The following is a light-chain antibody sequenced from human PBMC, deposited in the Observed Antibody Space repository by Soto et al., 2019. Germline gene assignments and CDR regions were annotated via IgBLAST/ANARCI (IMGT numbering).Light chain of an antibody. V-gene: IGLV2-14*02. J-gene: IGLJ1*01. Sequence: QSALTQPASVSGSPGQSITISCTGTSSDVGSYNLVSWYQQYPGKAPKLMIYEVTKRPSGVSNRFSGSKSGNTASLTISGLQAEDEADYYCSSYRSGGTFVFGSGTKLTVL. CDR1: SSDVGSYNL. CDR3: SSYRSGGTFV. CDR2: EVT.